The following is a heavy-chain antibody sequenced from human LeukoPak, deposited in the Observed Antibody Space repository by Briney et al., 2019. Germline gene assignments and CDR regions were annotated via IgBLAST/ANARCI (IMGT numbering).Heavy chain of an antibody. CDR3: AKDLSSSSRYYYYMDV. D-gene: IGHD6-13*01. V-gene: IGHV3-53*01. Sequence: PGGSLRLSCAASGFTVSSNYMSWVRQAPGKGLEWVSVIYSGGSTYYADSVKGRFTISRDNSKNTLYLQMNSLRAEDTAVYYCAKDLSSSSRYYYYMDVWGKGTTVTISS. CDR2: IYSGGST. CDR1: GFTVSSNY. J-gene: IGHJ6*03.